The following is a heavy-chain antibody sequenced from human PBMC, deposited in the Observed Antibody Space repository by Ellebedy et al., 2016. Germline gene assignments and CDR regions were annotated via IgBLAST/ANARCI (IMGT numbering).Heavy chain of an antibody. CDR1: GFTFSSYV. D-gene: IGHD1-14*01. J-gene: IGHJ4*02. CDR3: RPGHYSDS. Sequence: GGSLRLXXTASGFTFSSYVMSWVRQAPGQGLQWVSGISRTDDSTYYADSVKGRFTISRDNSKNTLYLQMHSLRVDDTAVYYCRPGHYSDSWGQGTLVTVSS. CDR2: ISRTDDST. V-gene: IGHV3-23*01.